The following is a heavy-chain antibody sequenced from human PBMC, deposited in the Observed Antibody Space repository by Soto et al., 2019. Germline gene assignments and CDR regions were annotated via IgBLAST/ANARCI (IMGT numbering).Heavy chain of an antibody. V-gene: IGHV4-34*01. CDR3: ARGNMVRGGGWFDP. CDR2: INHSGST. CDR1: GGSFSGYY. D-gene: IGHD3-10*01. Sequence: LSLTCAVYGGSFSGYYWSCIRQPPGKGLEWIGEINHSGSTNYNQSLKSRVTLSVDTSKNHFSLKLSSVTAADTAVYYCARGNMVRGGGWFDPWGQGTLVTVSS. J-gene: IGHJ5*02.